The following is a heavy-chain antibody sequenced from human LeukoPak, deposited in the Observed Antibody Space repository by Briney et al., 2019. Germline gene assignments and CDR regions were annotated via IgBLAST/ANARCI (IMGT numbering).Heavy chain of an antibody. V-gene: IGHV5-51*01. CDR2: IYPGDSDT. D-gene: IGHD3-22*01. Sequence: GEPLKISCKGSGYSFTSYWIGCVRQMPGKGLEWMGIIYPGDSDTRYSPSFQGQVTISADTSINPSYLKRSSLTASDTAVYYCARNYDSSGYSPNYFDYWGQGTLVTVSS. CDR1: GYSFTSYW. CDR3: ARNYDSSGYSPNYFDY. J-gene: IGHJ4*02.